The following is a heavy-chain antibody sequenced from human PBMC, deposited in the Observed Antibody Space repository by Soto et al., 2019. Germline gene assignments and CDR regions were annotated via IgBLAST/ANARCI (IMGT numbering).Heavy chain of an antibody. J-gene: IGHJ4*02. D-gene: IGHD1-26*01. V-gene: IGHV3-64D*08. CDR1: GFTFSDYV. Sequence: GGSLRLSCSASGFTFSDYVMYWVRQAPGKGLEHVSSITANGGSTYYADSVKGRFTISRDDSKSTLYLQMSSLRTEDTAVYYWAAVLVGASNRSLEYWGQGTLVTVSS. CDR2: ITANGGST. CDR3: AAVLVGASNRSLEY.